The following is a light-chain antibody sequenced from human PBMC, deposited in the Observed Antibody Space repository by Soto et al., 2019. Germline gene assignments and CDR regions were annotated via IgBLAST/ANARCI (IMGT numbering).Light chain of an antibody. J-gene: IGLJ2*01. V-gene: IGLV2-8*01. CDR1: SSDIGGYNY. CDR3: SSYEGSSNVV. Sequence: QSALTQPPSASGSPGQSVTISCTGTSSDIGGYNYVSWYQQYPGKAPRLMIYEVSKRPSGVPDRFSGSKSGNTASLTVSGLQAEDEADCYCSSYEGSSNVVFGGGTKLTVL. CDR2: EVS.